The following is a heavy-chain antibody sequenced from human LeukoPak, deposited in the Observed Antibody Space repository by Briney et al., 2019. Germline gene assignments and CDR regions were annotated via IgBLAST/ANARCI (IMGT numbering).Heavy chain of an antibody. Sequence: GGSLRHSCAAWGFTFSSFVVIWVRPAPGKGLEGFSYISSSASNIYDKDSVKGRFTSSRDNAKHSLYLQMNSQRAEDTAVYYCARGRMAGFDYWGQGTLVTVSS. D-gene: IGHD5-24*01. V-gene: IGHV3-48*03. CDR1: GFTFSSFV. J-gene: IGHJ4*02. CDR3: ARGRMAGFDY. CDR2: ISSSASNI.